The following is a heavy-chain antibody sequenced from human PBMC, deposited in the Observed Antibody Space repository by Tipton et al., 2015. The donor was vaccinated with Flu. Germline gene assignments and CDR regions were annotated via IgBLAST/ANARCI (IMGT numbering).Heavy chain of an antibody. CDR2: IHYGGNT. V-gene: IGHV4-39*07. Sequence: TLSLTCSVSGGSISSSSSYWGWIRQPPGKGLEWIGSIHYGGNTYYNPSLKSRVTISLDTCKNQFSLKLSSVTAADTAVYYCAAEPHSYYYAMDVWGQGTTVTVSS. CDR1: GGSISSSSSY. CDR3: AAEPHSYYYAMDV. J-gene: IGHJ6*02.